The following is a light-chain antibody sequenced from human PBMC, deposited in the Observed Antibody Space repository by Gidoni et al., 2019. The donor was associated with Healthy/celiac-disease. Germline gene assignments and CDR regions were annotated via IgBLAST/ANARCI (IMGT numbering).Light chain of an antibody. CDR1: QSISSW. V-gene: IGKV1-5*03. Sequence: DIQMTQSPSTLSAAVGDRVTITCRASQSISSWLAWYQQNPGKAPKLLSYKASSLESGVPSVFSGRGSGTEFTLTISSLQPDDFATYYCQQYNSYSKTFGQGTKVEIK. CDR2: KAS. CDR3: QQYNSYSKT. J-gene: IGKJ1*01.